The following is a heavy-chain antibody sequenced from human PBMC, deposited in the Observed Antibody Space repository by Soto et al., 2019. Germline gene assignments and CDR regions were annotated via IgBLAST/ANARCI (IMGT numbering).Heavy chain of an antibody. J-gene: IGHJ4*02. D-gene: IGHD6-13*01. CDR2: LSDSGGSI. V-gene: IGHV3-23*01. Sequence: PGGSLRLSCTASGFTFSRHAMTWVRQAPGKGLEWVSGLSDSGGSIYYADSVKGRFTISRDNSMNTLYLQMNTLRAEDTAIYYCAKVYSSWYAGFFDLWGQGTLVTV. CDR3: AKVYSSWYAGFFDL. CDR1: GFTFSRHA.